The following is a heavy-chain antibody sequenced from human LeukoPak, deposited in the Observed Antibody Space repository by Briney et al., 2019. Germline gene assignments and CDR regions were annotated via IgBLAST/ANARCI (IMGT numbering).Heavy chain of an antibody. J-gene: IGHJ5*02. CDR3: ARGTAGYCSGGSCSGGWFDP. Sequence: SETLSLTCSVSGGSMSSSAYYWGWIRQPPGKGLEWIGEINHSGSTNYNPSLKSRVTISVDTSKNQFSLKLSSVTAADTAVYYCARGTAGYCSGGSCSGGWFDPWGQGTLVTVSS. CDR2: INHSGST. V-gene: IGHV4-39*07. CDR1: GGSMSSSAYY. D-gene: IGHD2-15*01.